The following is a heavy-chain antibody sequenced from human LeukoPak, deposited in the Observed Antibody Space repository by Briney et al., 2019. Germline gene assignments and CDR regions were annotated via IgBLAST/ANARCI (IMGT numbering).Heavy chain of an antibody. V-gene: IGHV3-21*01. CDR3: ARVHHAMVRGVIITEFYFDY. Sequence: PGGSLRLSCAASGLTFSSYSMNWVRQAPGKGLEWVSSISSSSNYIYYADSVKGRFTISRDNAKNSLYLQMNSLRAEDTAVYYCARVHHAMVRGVIITEFYFDYWGQGTLVTVSS. D-gene: IGHD3-10*01. CDR1: GLTFSSYS. J-gene: IGHJ4*02. CDR2: ISSSSNYI.